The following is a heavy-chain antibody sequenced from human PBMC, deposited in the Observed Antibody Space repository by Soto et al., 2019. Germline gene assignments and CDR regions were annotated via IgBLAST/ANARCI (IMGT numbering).Heavy chain of an antibody. CDR2: IYYSGRT. V-gene: IGHV4-39*01. CDR3: ARQRTAVVTQAYFDH. CDR1: GESISISSYY. J-gene: IGHJ4*02. D-gene: IGHD2-21*02. Sequence: SENLSLTCIVYGESISISSYYWGWIRQPPGKGLEWVGSIYYSGRTYYNPSFKSRVTISIDTSKNQFSLKLSSVTATDTAVYYCARQRTAVVTQAYFDHWGQGALV.